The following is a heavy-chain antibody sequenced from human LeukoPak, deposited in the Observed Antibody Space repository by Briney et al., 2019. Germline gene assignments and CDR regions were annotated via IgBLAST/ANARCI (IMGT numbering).Heavy chain of an antibody. J-gene: IGHJ4*02. CDR1: GGSISSYY. CDR2: IYTSGST. V-gene: IGHV4-4*07. D-gene: IGHD2-15*01. Sequence: SETLSLTCTVSGGSISSYYWSWIRQPARKGLEWIGRIYTSGSTNYNPSLKSRVTMSVDTSKNQFSLKLSSVTAADTAVYYCARVGGGYCSGGSSEYYFDYWRQGTLVTVSS. CDR3: ARVGGGYCSGGSSEYYFDY.